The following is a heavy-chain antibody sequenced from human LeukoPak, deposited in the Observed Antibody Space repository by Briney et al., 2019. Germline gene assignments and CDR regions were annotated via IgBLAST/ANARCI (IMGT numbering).Heavy chain of an antibody. J-gene: IGHJ2*01. CDR2: IYYSGST. CDR1: GGSINNYY. V-gene: IGHV4-59*01. D-gene: IGHD6-13*01. Sequence: SETLSLTCTVSGGSINNYYWSWIRQPPGKGLEWIGHIYYSGSTNYNPSLKSRVTISVDTSKNQFSLKLSSVTAADTAVYYCARGEITAAVANWYFDLWGRGTLVTVSS. CDR3: ARGEITAAVANWYFDL.